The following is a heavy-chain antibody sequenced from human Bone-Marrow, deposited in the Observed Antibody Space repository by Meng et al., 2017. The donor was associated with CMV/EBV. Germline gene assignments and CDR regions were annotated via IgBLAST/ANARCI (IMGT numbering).Heavy chain of an antibody. CDR3: ASSYSSRSLLGFDY. V-gene: IGHV3-7*01. D-gene: IGHD6-13*01. J-gene: IGHJ4*02. Sequence: GESLKISCVASGFTFSSYWMSWVRQAPGKGLEWVANIKQDGSEKYYVDSVKGRFTISRDNAKNSLYLQMNSLRAEDTAVYYCASSYSSRSLLGFDYWGQGKLVTVSS. CDR2: IKQDGSEK. CDR1: GFTFSSYW.